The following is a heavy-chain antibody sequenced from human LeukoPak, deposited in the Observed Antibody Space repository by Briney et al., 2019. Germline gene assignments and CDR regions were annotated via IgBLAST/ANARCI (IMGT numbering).Heavy chain of an antibody. CDR2: ISAYNGNT. CDR3: ARFDILTGYYFSSDY. Sequence: ASVKVSCKASGYTFTSYGISWVRQAPGQGLEWMGWISAYNGNTNYAQKLQGRVTMTTDTSTSTAYMELRSLRSDDTAVYYCARFDILTGYYFSSDYWGQGTLVTVSS. V-gene: IGHV1-18*01. J-gene: IGHJ4*02. D-gene: IGHD3-9*01. CDR1: GYTFTSYG.